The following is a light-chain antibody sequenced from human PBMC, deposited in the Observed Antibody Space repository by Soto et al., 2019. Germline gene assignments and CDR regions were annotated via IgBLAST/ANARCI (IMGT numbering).Light chain of an antibody. J-gene: IGKJ1*01. CDR2: GAF. V-gene: IGKV3-15*01. CDR3: QQYNDWPLT. CDR1: QSVSSN. Sequence: EIVMTQSPVTLSVSPGERATLSCRVSQSVSSNLAWYQQKPGQAPSLLIYGAFTRATGIPARFSGTGSGTEFTLTISSLQSEDFALYYCQQYNDWPLTFGQGTKVDI.